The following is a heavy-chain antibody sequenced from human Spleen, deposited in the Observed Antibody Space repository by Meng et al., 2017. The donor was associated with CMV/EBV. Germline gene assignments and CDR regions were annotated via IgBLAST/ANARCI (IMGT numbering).Heavy chain of an antibody. J-gene: IGHJ6*02. CDR3: TRFLGGRDYFYFYGKDV. Sequence: GESLKISCAASGFTFSSYGIHWVRQAPGKGLEWVAFMRFDESKKYYTDSVKGRFTISRDNSKNTLYLQMSSLRIEDTAVYYCTRFLGGRDYFYFYGKDVWGQGTTVTVSS. V-gene: IGHV3-30*02. CDR2: MRFDESKK. D-gene: IGHD2-15*01. CDR1: GFTFSSYG.